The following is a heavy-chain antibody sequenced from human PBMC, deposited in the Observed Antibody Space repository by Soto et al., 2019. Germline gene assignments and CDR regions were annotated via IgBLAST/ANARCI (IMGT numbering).Heavy chain of an antibody. Sequence: QLQLQESGPGLVKPSATLSLTCTVSGGSISSSSYYWGWIRQPPGKGLEWIGSIYYSGSTYYNPSLKSRVTISVDTSKNQFSLKLSSVTAADTAVYYCARSLITMVPEDDWGQGTLVTVSS. CDR2: IYYSGST. CDR3: ARSLITMVPEDD. CDR1: GGSISSSSYY. D-gene: IGHD3-10*01. V-gene: IGHV4-39*01. J-gene: IGHJ4*02.